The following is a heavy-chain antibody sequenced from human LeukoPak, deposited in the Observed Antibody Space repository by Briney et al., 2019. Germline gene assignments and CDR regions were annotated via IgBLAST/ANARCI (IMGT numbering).Heavy chain of an antibody. Sequence: PGGSLRLSCAASGFTFSSYAMHWVRQAPGKGLEWVAVISYDGSNKYYADSVKGRFTISRDNSKNTLYLQMNSLRAEDTAVYYCARDKGRYQFDYWGQGTLVTVSS. J-gene: IGHJ4*02. CDR3: ARDKGRYQFDY. V-gene: IGHV3-30-3*01. CDR1: GFTFSSYA. D-gene: IGHD2-2*01. CDR2: ISYDGSNK.